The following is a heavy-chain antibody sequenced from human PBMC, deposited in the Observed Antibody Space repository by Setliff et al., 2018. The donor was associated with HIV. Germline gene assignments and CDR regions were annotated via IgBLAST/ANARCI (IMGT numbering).Heavy chain of an antibody. Sequence: PSETLSLTCTVSGGSISSGSYYWSWIRQPAGKGLEWIGQIHTSGSTNYNPSLESRVIILVDTSKNQFSLKLTSVNAADTGMYYCARLYDSSADYYYYMDVWGKGTTVTVSS. J-gene: IGHJ6*03. CDR1: GGSISSGSYY. D-gene: IGHD3-22*01. CDR2: IHTSGST. CDR3: ARLYDSSADYYYYMDV. V-gene: IGHV4-61*09.